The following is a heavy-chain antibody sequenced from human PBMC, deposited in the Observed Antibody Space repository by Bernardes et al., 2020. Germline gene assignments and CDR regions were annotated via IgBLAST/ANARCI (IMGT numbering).Heavy chain of an antibody. CDR3: ARIGLDTDGMDG. V-gene: IGHV2-70*04. CDR2: IDWDDDK. D-gene: IGHD6-19*01. J-gene: IGHJ6*04. CDR1: GFSLSTSGMR. Sequence: SGPTLVKPTQTLTLTCTFSGFSLSTSGMRVSWIRQPPGKALEWLARIDWDDDKFYSTSLKTRLTISKDTSKNQVVLTMTNMDPVDTATYYCARIGLDTDGMDGWGKGTTVTVSS.